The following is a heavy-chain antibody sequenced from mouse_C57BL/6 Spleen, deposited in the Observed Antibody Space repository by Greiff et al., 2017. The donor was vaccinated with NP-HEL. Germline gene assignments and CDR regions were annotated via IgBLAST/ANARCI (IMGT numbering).Heavy chain of an antibody. CDR1: GYAFSSSW. CDR2: IYPGDGDT. J-gene: IGHJ3*01. V-gene: IGHV1-82*01. D-gene: IGHD2-4*01. CDR3: ARPLYYDYDGFAY. Sequence: VQLQQSGPELVKPGASVKISCKASGYAFSSSWMNWVKQRPGKGLEWIGRIYPGDGDTNYNGKFKGKATLTADKSSSPAYMQRSSLTSEDSAVYFCARPLYYDYDGFAYWGQGTLVTVSA.